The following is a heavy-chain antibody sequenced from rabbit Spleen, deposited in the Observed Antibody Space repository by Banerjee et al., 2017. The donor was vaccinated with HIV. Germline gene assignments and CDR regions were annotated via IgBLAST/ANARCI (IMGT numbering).Heavy chain of an antibody. CDR1: GFSFSNKAV. J-gene: IGHJ4*01. V-gene: IGHV1S45*01. Sequence: QEQLVESGGGLVKPEGSLKLSCTASGFSFSNKAVMCWVRQAPGKGLEWIACINTVTGKSVYASWAKGRFIMSRTSSTTVTLQMTSLTAADTATYFCARDVAGREDFNLWGPGTLVTVS. D-gene: IGHD4-2*01. CDR2: INTVTGKS. CDR3: ARDVAGREDFNL.